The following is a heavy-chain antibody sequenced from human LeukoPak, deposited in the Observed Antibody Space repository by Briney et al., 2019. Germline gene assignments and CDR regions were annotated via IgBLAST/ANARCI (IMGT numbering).Heavy chain of an antibody. Sequence: GGSLRHSCAASGFTFSSYAMHWVRQAPGKGLEWVALISYDGTNKYYADSVKGRFTISRDNSKNTLYLQMNSLRAEDTAVYYCAKALLGYCSGGSCYPSYYMAVWGKGTTVTVSS. J-gene: IGHJ6*03. CDR1: GFTFSSYA. CDR3: AKALLGYCSGGSCYPSYYMAV. V-gene: IGHV3-30*04. D-gene: IGHD2-15*01. CDR2: ISYDGTNK.